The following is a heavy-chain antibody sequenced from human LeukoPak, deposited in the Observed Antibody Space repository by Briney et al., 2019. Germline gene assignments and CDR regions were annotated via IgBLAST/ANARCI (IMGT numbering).Heavy chain of an antibody. V-gene: IGHV3-23*01. CDR1: GFTFSRYA. CDR2: ISGSGGST. Sequence: PGGSLRLSCAACGFTFSRYARSWVRQTPGKGLEWGRAISGSGGSTYYADSVKGRFTISRDNSKNTLYLQMNSLRAEDTALYYCAAGSRNQPYYFDYWGQGTLVTVSS. CDR3: AAGSRNQPYYFDY. J-gene: IGHJ4*02. D-gene: IGHD1-14*01.